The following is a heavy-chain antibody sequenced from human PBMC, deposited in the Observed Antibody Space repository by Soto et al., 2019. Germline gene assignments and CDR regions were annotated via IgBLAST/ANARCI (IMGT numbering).Heavy chain of an antibody. J-gene: IGHJ5*02. CDR2: ISTYTGNT. CDR3: KRWTVTNSWCDP. CDR1: GYTFTNYR. V-gene: IGHV1-18*01. D-gene: IGHD4-17*01. Sequence: QVQLVQSGPEVKKPGASVTVSCKTSGYTFTNYRIGWVRQAPGQGLEWMGWISTYTGNTKSVQKFQGRVTLTTDTSTSTAYMDLRSLTSDDTAVYYCKRWTVTNSWCDPWGQGTLVTVSS.